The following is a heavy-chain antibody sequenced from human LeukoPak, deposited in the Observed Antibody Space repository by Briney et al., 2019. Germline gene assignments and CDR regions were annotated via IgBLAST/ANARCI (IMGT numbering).Heavy chain of an antibody. CDR3: ARARVYYGSGDPFDY. CDR2: IYYTGST. V-gene: IGHV4-31*03. CDR1: GASINSDGYY. Sequence: SETLSLTCTVSGASINSDGYYWTWIRQRPGKGLEWIGYIYYTGSTYYNPSLKSRLSILIDTSKNQFSLRLSSVTAADTALYYCARARVYYGSGDPFDYWGQGTLVTVSS. J-gene: IGHJ4*02. D-gene: IGHD3-10*01.